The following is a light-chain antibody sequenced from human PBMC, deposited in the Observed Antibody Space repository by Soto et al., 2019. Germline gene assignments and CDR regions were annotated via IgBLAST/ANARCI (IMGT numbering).Light chain of an antibody. J-gene: IGLJ3*02. CDR1: RSDIGAYNS. Sequence: QSALTQPASVSGSPGQSITISCTGTRSDIGAYNSVSWYQQHPGKAPKLMIYEVSNRPSGVSNRFSGSKSGNTASLTISGLQAEDEADYYCSSYTSSSTRVFGGGTKLTVL. CDR2: EVS. CDR3: SSYTSSSTRV. V-gene: IGLV2-14*01.